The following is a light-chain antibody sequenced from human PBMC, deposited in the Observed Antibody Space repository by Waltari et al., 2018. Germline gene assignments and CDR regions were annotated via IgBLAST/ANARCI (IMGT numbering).Light chain of an antibody. V-gene: IGKV1-39*01. CDR3: QQTYNAPLT. Sequence: DVQMCQSPSSLSASVGDRVTLTCRASQSVRYYLNWYQKKAGQAPKLLIYVASYLETGVPARFSGSGSGTDFTLTISNLQPEDCATYLCQQTYNAPLTFGGGTKVEIK. CDR2: VAS. CDR1: QSVRYY. J-gene: IGKJ4*01.